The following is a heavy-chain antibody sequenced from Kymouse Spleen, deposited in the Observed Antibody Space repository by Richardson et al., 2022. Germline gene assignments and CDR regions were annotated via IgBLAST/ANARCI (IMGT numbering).Heavy chain of an antibody. CDR2: ISWNSGSI. J-gene: IGHJ6*02. CDR1: GFTFDDYA. V-gene: IGHV3-9*01. Sequence: EVQLVESGGGLVQPGRSLRLSCAASGFTFDDYAMHWVRQAPGKGLEWVSGISWNSGSIGYADSVKGRFTISRDNAKNSLYLQMNSLRAEDTALYYCAKDGGSGWYVPFMDVWGQGTTVTVSS. CDR3: AKDGGSGWYVPFMDV. D-gene: IGHD6-19*01.